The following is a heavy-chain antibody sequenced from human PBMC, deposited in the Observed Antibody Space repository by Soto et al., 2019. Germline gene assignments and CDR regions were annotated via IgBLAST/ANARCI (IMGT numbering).Heavy chain of an antibody. CDR1: GCTFSSYT. CDR3: ARAPLTTVTSSFDY. CDR2: IIPILGIA. Sequence: QVQLVQSGAEVKKPGSSVKVSCKASGCTFSSYTISWVWQAPGQGLEWMGRIIPILGIANYGQKFQGRVTITADKSTSTAYMELSSLRSEDTAVYYCARAPLTTVTSSFDYWGQGTLVTVSS. V-gene: IGHV1-69*02. J-gene: IGHJ4*02. D-gene: IGHD4-17*01.